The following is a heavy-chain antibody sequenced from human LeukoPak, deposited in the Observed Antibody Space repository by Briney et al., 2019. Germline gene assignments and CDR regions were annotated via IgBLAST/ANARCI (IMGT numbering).Heavy chain of an antibody. V-gene: IGHV5-51*01. Sequence: GESLKISCKGSGYIFTSYWIGWVRQLPGKGLEWMGIIYPGDSDTRYSPSFQGQVTISADKSISTAYLQWSSLKASDTAMYYCARHLKSTGNWFDPWGQGTLVTASS. D-gene: IGHD3-10*01. CDR1: GYIFTSYW. J-gene: IGHJ5*02. CDR2: IYPGDSDT. CDR3: ARHLKSTGNWFDP.